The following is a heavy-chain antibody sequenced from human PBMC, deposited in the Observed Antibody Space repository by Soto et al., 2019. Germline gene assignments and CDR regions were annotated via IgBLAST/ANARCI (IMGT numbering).Heavy chain of an antibody. CDR1: GFTFTSSA. J-gene: IGHJ6*02. CDR2: IVVGSGNT. V-gene: IGHV1-58*02. D-gene: IGHD6-13*01. Sequence: GASVKVSCKASGFTFTSSAMQCVRQARGQRLEWIGWIVVGSGNTNYAQKFQERVTITRDMSTSTAYMELSSLRSEDTAVYYCARDRKLQQLGHYYYGMDVWGQGTTVTVSS. CDR3: ARDRKLQQLGHYYYGMDV.